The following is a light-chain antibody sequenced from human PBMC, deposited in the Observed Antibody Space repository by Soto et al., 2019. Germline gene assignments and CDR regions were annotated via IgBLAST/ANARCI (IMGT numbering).Light chain of an antibody. V-gene: IGLV2-14*01. Sequence: QSVLTQPASMSGSPGQSVTISCAGTSSDIGGYNYVSCYQHHTGKAPKLIIYDVSSRHSGVSLRFSGSKSGNTASLTISGLQAEDEADYYCSSFSLDSPIFGTGNKVTV. J-gene: IGLJ1*01. CDR2: DVS. CDR3: SSFSLDSPI. CDR1: SSDIGGYNY.